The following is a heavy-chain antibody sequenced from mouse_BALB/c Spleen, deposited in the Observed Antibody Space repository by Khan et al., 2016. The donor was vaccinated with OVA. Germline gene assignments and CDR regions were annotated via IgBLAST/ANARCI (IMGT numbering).Heavy chain of an antibody. CDR2: IWSGGTT. J-gene: IGHJ3*01. CDR3: ARNYDYDEGLAY. CDR1: GFSLTTYG. D-gene: IGHD2-4*01. Sequence: VKLEESGPGLVQPSQSLSITCTVSGFSLTTYGVHWVRQSPGKGLEWLGVIWSGGTTDYSAAFISRLSISKDNSKSQVFFKMNSLQANDTAIYYCARNYDYDEGLAYWGQGTLGTVSA. V-gene: IGHV2-2*02.